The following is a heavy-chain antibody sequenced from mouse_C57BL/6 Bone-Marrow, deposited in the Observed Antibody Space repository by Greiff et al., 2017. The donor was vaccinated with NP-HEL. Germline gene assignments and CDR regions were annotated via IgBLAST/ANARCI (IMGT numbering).Heavy chain of an antibody. CDR1: GYTFTSYG. V-gene: IGHV1-81*01. Sequence: QVQLQQSGAELARPGASVKLSCKASGYTFTSYGISWVKQRTGQGLEWIGEIYPRSGHTYYNEKFKGKATLTADKSSSTAYMELRSLTSEDSAIYFCASRGIYYDYDGRYFDVWGTGTTVTVSS. J-gene: IGHJ1*03. CDR3: ASRGIYYDYDGRYFDV. D-gene: IGHD2-4*01. CDR2: IYPRSGHT.